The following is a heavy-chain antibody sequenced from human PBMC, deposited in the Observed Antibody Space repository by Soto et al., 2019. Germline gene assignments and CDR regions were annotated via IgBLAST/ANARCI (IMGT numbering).Heavy chain of an antibody. Sequence: SETLSLTCTVSGGSISSGGYYWSWIRQHPGKGLEWIGEINHSGSTNYNPSLKSRVTISVDTSKNQFSLKLSSVTAADTAVYYCARWVGATSFDYWGQGTLVTVSS. D-gene: IGHD1-26*01. V-gene: IGHV4-31*03. CDR1: GGSISSGGYY. J-gene: IGHJ4*02. CDR2: INHSGST. CDR3: ARWVGATSFDY.